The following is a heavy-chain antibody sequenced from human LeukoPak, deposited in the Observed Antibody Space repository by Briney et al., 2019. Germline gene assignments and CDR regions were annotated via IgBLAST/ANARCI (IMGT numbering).Heavy chain of an antibody. CDR2: IKPSGGST. V-gene: IGHV1-46*01. CDR3: ATSVEMATITGS. CDR1: AYTFTTYY. Sequence: ASVKVSCKASAYTFTTYYMHWVRQAPGQGLEWMGIIKPSGGSTTYAQKFQGRVTMTRDTSTSTVYMDLSSLRSEDTAVYYCATSVEMATITGSWGQGTLVTAPS. D-gene: IGHD5-24*01. J-gene: IGHJ5*02.